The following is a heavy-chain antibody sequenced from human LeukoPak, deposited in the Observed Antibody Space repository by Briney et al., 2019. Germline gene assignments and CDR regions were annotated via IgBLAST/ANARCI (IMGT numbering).Heavy chain of an antibody. J-gene: IGHJ4*02. CDR1: GFTFSSYA. Sequence: PGRSLRLSCAASGFTFSSYAMSWVRQAPGKGLEWVSAISGGGGTTYYADSVKGRFTISRGNSKNTLYLQMNSLRAEDTAVYYCAKDDFWSGPFDYWGQGTLVTVSS. V-gene: IGHV3-23*01. CDR2: ISGGGGTT. D-gene: IGHD3-3*01. CDR3: AKDDFWSGPFDY.